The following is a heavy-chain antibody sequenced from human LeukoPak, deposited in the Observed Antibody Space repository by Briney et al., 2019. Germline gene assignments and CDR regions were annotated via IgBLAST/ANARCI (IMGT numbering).Heavy chain of an antibody. CDR1: GFTFSDYA. J-gene: IGHJ4*02. V-gene: IGHV3-21*01. CDR2: ISSSSSYI. CDR3: ARDTITMVRGITGMGY. D-gene: IGHD3-10*01. Sequence: KPGGSLRLSRTDSGFTFSDYAMSWVRQAPGKGLEWASSISSSSSYIYYADSVKGRFTISRDNAKNSLYLQMNSLRAEDTAVYYCARDTITMVRGITGMGYWGQGTLVTVSS.